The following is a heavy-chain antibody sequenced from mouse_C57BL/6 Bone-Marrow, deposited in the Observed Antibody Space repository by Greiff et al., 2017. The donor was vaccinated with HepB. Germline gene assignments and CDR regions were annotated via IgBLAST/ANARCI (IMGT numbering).Heavy chain of an antibody. D-gene: IGHD2-1*01. J-gene: IGHJ1*03. V-gene: IGHV1-74*01. CDR1: GYTFTSYW. Sequence: QVQLQQPGAELVKPGASVKVSCKASGYTFTSYWMHWVKQRPGQGLEWIGRIHPSDSDTNYNQKFKGKATLTVDTSSSTAYMQLSSLTSEDSAVYYCAREDYGNYGDWYFDVWGTGTTVTVSS. CDR2: IHPSDSDT. CDR3: AREDYGNYGDWYFDV.